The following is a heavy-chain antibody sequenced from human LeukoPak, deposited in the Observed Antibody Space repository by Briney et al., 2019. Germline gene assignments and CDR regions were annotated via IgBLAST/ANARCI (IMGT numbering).Heavy chain of an antibody. Sequence: GGSLRLSCAASGFTFSNAWMSRVRQAPGKGLEWVGRIKSNTDGGTTDYAAPVKGRFTISRNDSKNTLYLQMNSLRTEDTAVYYCTTAFRATIIDYWGQGTLVTVSS. CDR2: IKSNTDGGTT. V-gene: IGHV3-15*01. J-gene: IGHJ4*02. D-gene: IGHD5-12*01. CDR3: TTAFRATIIDY. CDR1: GFTFSNAW.